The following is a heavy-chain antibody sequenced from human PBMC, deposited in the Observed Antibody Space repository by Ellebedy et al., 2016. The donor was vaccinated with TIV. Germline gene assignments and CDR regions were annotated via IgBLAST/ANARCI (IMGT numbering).Heavy chain of an antibody. D-gene: IGHD6-19*01. CDR2: ISYDGSNK. CDR1: GFTFSSYA. J-gene: IGHJ4*02. CDR3: AREDSSGWYFN. V-gene: IGHV3-30-3*01. Sequence: GGSLRLSXAASGFTFSSYAMHWVSQAPGKGLEWVAVISYDGSNKYYADSVKGRFTISRDNSKNTLYLQMNSLRAEDTAVYYCAREDSSGWYFNWGQGTLVTVSS.